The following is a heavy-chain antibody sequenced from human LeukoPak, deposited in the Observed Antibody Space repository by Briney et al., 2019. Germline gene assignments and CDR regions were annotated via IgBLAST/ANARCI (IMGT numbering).Heavy chain of an antibody. CDR3: ARSAVAGDDALDI. CDR2: IRYDGSNK. D-gene: IGHD6-19*01. CDR1: GFTFSSYG. V-gene: IGHV3-30*02. Sequence: GGSLRLSCAASGFTFSSYGMHWVRQAPGKGLEWVAFIRYDGSNKYYADSVKGRFTISRDNAKNSLYLQMNSLRAEDTAVYYCARSAVAGDDALDIWGQGTMVTVSS. J-gene: IGHJ3*02.